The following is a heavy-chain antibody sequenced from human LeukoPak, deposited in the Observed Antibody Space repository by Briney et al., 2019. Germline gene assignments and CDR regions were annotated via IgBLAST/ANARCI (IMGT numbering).Heavy chain of an antibody. D-gene: IGHD1-26*01. CDR3: AKDHRAVGHFDY. V-gene: IGHV3-30*04. CDR2: ISYDGSNK. J-gene: IGHJ4*02. CDR1: GFTFSSYA. Sequence: GGSLRLSCAASGFTFSSYAMHWVRQAPGKGLEWVAVISYDGSNKYYADSVKGRFTISRDNSKNTLYLQMNSLRAEDTAVYYCAKDHRAVGHFDYWGQGTLVTVSS.